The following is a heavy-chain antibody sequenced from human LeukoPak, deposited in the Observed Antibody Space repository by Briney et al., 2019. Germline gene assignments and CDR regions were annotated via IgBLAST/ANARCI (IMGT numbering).Heavy chain of an antibody. CDR1: GGSISSGTYY. CDR2: IATSGST. Sequence: NSSETLSLTCTVSGGSISSGTYYWSWIRQPAGKGLEWIGRIATSGSTNYSPSLKSRVTVSIDTSENHFSLKLSSVTAADTAMYYCARGEFATGFFDYWGQGTLVTVSS. V-gene: IGHV4-61*02. J-gene: IGHJ4*02. D-gene: IGHD1-1*01. CDR3: ARGEFATGFFDY.